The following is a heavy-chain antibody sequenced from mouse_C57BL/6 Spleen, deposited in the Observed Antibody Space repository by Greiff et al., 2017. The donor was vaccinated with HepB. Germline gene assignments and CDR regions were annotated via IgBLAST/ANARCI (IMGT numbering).Heavy chain of an antibody. Sequence: EVQLQQSGPVLVKPGASVKMSCKASGYTFTDYYMNWVKQSHGKSLEWIGVINPYNGGTSYNQKFKGKATLTVDKSSSTAYMELNSLTSEDSAVYYCAREGADYDEYYYAMDYWGQGTSVTVSS. CDR2: INPYNGGT. V-gene: IGHV1-19*01. CDR1: GYTFTDYY. CDR3: AREGADYDEYYYAMDY. J-gene: IGHJ4*01. D-gene: IGHD2-4*01.